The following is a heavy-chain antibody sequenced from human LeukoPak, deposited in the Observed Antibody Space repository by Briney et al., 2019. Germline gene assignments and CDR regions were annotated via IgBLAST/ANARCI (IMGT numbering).Heavy chain of an antibody. CDR1: GFTFSSYA. J-gene: IGHJ4*02. Sequence: PGGSLRLSCAASGFTFSSYAMRWVRQAPGKGLEWVAVISYDGSNKYYADSVKGRFTISRDNSKNTLYLQMNSLRAEDTAVYYCARDKRWLQFDYWGQGTLVTVSS. D-gene: IGHD5-24*01. CDR3: ARDKRWLQFDY. CDR2: ISYDGSNK. V-gene: IGHV3-30*04.